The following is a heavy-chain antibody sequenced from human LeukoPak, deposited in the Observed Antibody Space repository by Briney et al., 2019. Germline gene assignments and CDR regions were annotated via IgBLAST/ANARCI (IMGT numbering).Heavy chain of an antibody. CDR2: IDGPTFRT. J-gene: IGHJ4*02. V-gene: IGHV3-23*01. CDR3: ARSNSGSYQGFLGY. CDR1: GFTFSNYA. Sequence: GESLRLSCAASGFTFSNYAMHWVRQAPGKGLEWVSTIDGPTFRTHYADSVMGRFTISRDNSKNTLYLQMNSLRAEDTAVYYCARSNSGSYQGFLGYWGQGTLVTVSS. D-gene: IGHD1-26*01.